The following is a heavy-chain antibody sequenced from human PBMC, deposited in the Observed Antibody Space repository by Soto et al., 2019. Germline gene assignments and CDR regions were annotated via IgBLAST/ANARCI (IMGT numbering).Heavy chain of an antibody. V-gene: IGHV2-5*02. J-gene: IGHJ4*02. CDR1: GFSLNTRDVG. CDR2: VYWDDDK. Sequence: QITLNESGPALVKPTQTLTLTCTFSGFSLNTRDVGVGWIRQPPGKALEWLGVVYWDDDKTYSPSLKSRLTIPKETPKNQVVLRMTKMDPVDTATYYCAHCRGGVASFWGQGTLVTVSS. CDR3: AHCRGGVASF. D-gene: IGHD3-16*01.